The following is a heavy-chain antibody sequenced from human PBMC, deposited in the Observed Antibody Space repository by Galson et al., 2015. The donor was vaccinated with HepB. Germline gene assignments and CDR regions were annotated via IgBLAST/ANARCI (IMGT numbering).Heavy chain of an antibody. Sequence: SVKVSCKASGGTFSSYAISWVRQAPGQGLEWMGGIIPIFGTANYAQKFQGRVTITADESTSTAYMELSSLRSEDTAVYYCARGSYCSSTSCYGSDFDPLGYGSGWFDPWGQGTLVTVSS. CDR2: IIPIFGTA. J-gene: IGHJ5*02. V-gene: IGHV1-69*13. D-gene: IGHD2-2*01. CDR3: ARGSYCSSTSCYGSDFDPLGYGSGWFDP. CDR1: GGTFSSYA.